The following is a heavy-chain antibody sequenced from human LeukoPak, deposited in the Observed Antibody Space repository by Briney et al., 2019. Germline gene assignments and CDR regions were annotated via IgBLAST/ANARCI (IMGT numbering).Heavy chain of an antibody. V-gene: IGHV3-23*01. Sequence: PGGSLRLSCAASGFTFSSYAMSWVRQAPGKGLEWVSAISGSGGSTYYADPVKGRFTISRDNSKNTLYLQMNSLRAEDTAVYYCAKDTGNFGGYYDSSGYYFDYWGQGTLVTVSS. CDR2: ISGSGGST. CDR1: GFTFSSYA. CDR3: AKDTGNFGGYYDSSGYYFDY. D-gene: IGHD3-22*01. J-gene: IGHJ4*02.